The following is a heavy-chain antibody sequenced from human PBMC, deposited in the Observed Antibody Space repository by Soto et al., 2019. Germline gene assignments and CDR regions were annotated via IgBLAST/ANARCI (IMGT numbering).Heavy chain of an antibody. J-gene: IGHJ4*02. Sequence: GGSLRLSCAASGFTFSSYAMHWVRQAPGKGLEWVAVISYDGSNKYYADSVKGRFTISRDNSKNTLYLQMNSLRAEDTAVYYCARDLKDLSGYSYSGSLDYWGQGTLVTVSS. CDR1: GFTFSSYA. D-gene: IGHD5-18*01. V-gene: IGHV3-30-3*01. CDR2: ISYDGSNK. CDR3: ARDLKDLSGYSYSGSLDY.